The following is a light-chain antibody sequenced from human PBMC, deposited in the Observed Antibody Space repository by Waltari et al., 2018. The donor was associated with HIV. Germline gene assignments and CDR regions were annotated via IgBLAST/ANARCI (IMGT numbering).Light chain of an antibody. V-gene: IGLV2-23*02. Sequence: QSALTQPASVSGSPGQSITISCTGTSSDVGGYTYVSWYQQHPGKAPKLMIYEVSNRPSGVSNRFSGSKSGNTASLTISGLQAEDEADYYCCSYAGSNTYVVFGGGTKLTVL. CDR3: CSYAGSNTYVV. CDR1: SSDVGGYTY. J-gene: IGLJ2*01. CDR2: EVS.